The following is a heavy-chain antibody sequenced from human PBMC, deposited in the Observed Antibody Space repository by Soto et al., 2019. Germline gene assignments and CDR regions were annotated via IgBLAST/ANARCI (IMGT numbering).Heavy chain of an antibody. V-gene: IGHV1-18*01. D-gene: IGHD6-19*01. CDR1: GYTFTSYG. J-gene: IGHJ6*02. CDR2: ISAYNGNT. CDR3: ARGPYSSGWYGILYYYYGMDV. Sequence: QVPLVQSGAEVKKPGAPVKVSCKASGYTFTSYGISWVRQAPGQGLEWMGWISAYNGNTNYAQQLQGRVTMTTDTSTSTAYRELRSLRSDDTAVYYCARGPYSSGWYGILYYYYGMDVWGQGTTVTVSS.